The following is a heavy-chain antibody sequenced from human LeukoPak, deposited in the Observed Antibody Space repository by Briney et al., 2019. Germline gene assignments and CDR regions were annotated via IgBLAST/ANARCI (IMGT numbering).Heavy chain of an antibody. J-gene: IGHJ4*02. CDR1: GGSISSYY. D-gene: IGHD5-18*01. CDR3: AILKRGYIYGFPDY. CDR2: IYYSGST. V-gene: IGHV4-59*08. Sequence: PSETLSLTCTVSGGSISSYYWSWIRQPPGKGLEWIGYIYYSGSTNYNPSLKSRVTISVDTSKNQFSLKLSSVTAADTAVYYCAILKRGYIYGFPDYWGQGTLVTVSS.